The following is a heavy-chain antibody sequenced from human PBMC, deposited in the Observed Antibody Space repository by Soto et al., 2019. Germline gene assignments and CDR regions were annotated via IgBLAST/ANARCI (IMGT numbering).Heavy chain of an antibody. CDR1: GFTFSSYA. CDR2: ISGSGGST. D-gene: IGHD5-12*01. Sequence: GGSLRLSCAASGFTFSSYAMSWVRQAPGKGLEWVSAISGSGGSTYYADSVKGRFTISRDNSKNTLYLQMNSLRAEDMAVYYCAKPGGYGGNSGFDYWGQGTLVTVSS. J-gene: IGHJ4*02. CDR3: AKPGGYGGNSGFDY. V-gene: IGHV3-23*01.